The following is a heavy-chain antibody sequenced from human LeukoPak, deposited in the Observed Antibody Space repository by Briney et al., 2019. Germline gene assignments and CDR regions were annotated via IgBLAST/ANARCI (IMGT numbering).Heavy chain of an antibody. J-gene: IGHJ5*02. CDR3: ARFEYNWFDP. CDR1: GGSISSYY. Sequence: SETLSLTCAVSGGSISSYYWSWIRQPPGKGLEWIGYIYYSGSTNYNPSLKSRVTISVDTSKNQFSLKLSSVTAADTAVYYCARFEYNWFDPWGQGTLVTVSS. V-gene: IGHV4-59*01. CDR2: IYYSGST.